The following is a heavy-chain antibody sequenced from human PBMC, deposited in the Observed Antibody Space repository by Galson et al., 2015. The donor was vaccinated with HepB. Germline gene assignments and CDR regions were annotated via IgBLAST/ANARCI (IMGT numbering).Heavy chain of an antibody. D-gene: IGHD2-21*02. J-gene: IGHJ4*02. Sequence: QSGAEVKKPGESLKISCKGSGYSFTSYWIGWVRQMPGKGLEWMGIIYPGDSDTRYSPSFQGQVTISADKSISTAYLQWSSLKASDTAMYYCARLAYCGGDCYSRYFDYWGQGTLVTVSS. CDR2: IYPGDSDT. CDR1: GYSFTSYW. V-gene: IGHV5-51*01. CDR3: ARLAYCGGDCYSRYFDY.